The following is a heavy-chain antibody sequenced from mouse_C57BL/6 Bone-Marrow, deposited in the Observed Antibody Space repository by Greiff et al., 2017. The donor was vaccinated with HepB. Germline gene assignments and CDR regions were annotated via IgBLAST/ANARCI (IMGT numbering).Heavy chain of an antibody. Sequence: LVESGAELVKPGASVKISCKASGYAFSSYWMNWVKQRPGRGLEWIGRIDPNSGGTKYNEKFKSKATLTVDKPSSTAYMQLSSLTSEDSAVYYCARSLTRFAYWGQGTLVTVSA. V-gene: IGHV1-72*01. CDR1: GYAFSSYW. J-gene: IGHJ3*01. CDR3: ARSLTRFAY. CDR2: IDPNSGGT.